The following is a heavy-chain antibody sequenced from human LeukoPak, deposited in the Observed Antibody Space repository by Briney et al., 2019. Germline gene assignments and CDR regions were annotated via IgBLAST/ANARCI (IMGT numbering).Heavy chain of an antibody. CDR1: GGSISRYY. J-gene: IGHJ6*02. CDR2: IYYSGST. V-gene: IGHV4-59*01. CDR3: ARSVAGNTIFGVVISMDV. D-gene: IGHD3-3*01. Sequence: SETLSLTCTVSGGSISRYYWSWIRQPPGKGLEWVGDIYYSGSTNYNPSLKSRVTISVDTSKNQFSLKLSSVTAADTAVYYCARSVAGNTIFGVVISMDVWGQGTTVTVSS.